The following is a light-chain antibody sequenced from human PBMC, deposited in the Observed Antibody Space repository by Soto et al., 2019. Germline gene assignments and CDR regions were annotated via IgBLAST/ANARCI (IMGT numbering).Light chain of an antibody. CDR3: QQLNSYPRT. CDR2: AAS. J-gene: IGKJ1*01. Sequence: IHMTQSPSILSASVGDRVTITCRASQNVRTWVAWYQQKPGKAPKLLIYAASTLQSGVPSRFSGSGSGTDFTLTISSLQPEDFATYYCQQLNSYPRTFGQGTKVDI. V-gene: IGKV1-9*01. CDR1: QNVRTW.